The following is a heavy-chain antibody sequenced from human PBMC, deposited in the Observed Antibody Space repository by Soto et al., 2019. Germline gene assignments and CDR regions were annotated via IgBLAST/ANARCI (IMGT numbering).Heavy chain of an antibody. J-gene: IGHJ4*02. V-gene: IGHV2-5*02. CDR1: GFSLTTSGVG. D-gene: IGHD3-3*01. Sequence: QITLNESGPTQVKPRQTLTLTCTFSGFSLTTSGVGVGWIRQSPGKAPEWLALIYWDDDKRYNPSLKSRLTITKDTPKNQVVLTMADLDPADTATYYCAHRVLRTVFGLVTTTAIYFDFWGQGTPVAVSS. CDR2: IYWDDDK. CDR3: AHRVLRTVFGLVTTTAIYFDF.